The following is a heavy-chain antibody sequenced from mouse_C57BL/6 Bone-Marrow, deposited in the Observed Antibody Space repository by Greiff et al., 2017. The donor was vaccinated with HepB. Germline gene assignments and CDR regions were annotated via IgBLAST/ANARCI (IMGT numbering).Heavy chain of an antibody. V-gene: IGHV1-9*01. CDR2: ILPGSGST. D-gene: IGHD1-1*01. Sequence: QVQLKQSGAELMKPGASVKLSCKATGYTFTGYWIEWVRQRPGHGLEWIGEILPGSGSTNYNEKFKGKATFTADTSSNTAYMQLSSLTTEDSAIYFCARESLHYGSSYFDYWGQGTTLTVSS. CDR3: ARESLHYGSSYFDY. CDR1: GYTFTGYW. J-gene: IGHJ2*01.